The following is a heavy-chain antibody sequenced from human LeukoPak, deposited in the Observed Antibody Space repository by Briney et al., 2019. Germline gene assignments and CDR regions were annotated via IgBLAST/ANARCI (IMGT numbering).Heavy chain of an antibody. CDR2: IVVGSGNT. J-gene: IGHJ3*02. V-gene: IGHV1-58*01. D-gene: IGHD1-1*01. CDR3: AADSRQLQPHDAFDI. Sequence: ASVSVSCTASGFSFTNSAVQGVRQARGQRLEWIGWIVVGSGNTNYTQKFQERVTITRDRSTSTAYLELSSLRSEDTAVYYCAADSRQLQPHDAFDIWGQGTMVTVSS. CDR1: GFSFTNSA.